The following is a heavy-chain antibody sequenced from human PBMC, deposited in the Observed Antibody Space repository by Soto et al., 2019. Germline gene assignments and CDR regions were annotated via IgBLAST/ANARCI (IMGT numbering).Heavy chain of an antibody. CDR1: GGSISSSSYY. D-gene: IGHD1-26*01. V-gene: IGHV4-39*01. CDR3: ARHSPINSYFDL. J-gene: IGHJ2*01. Sequence: QLQLQESGPGLVKPSETLSLTCTVSGGSISSSSYYWGWIRQPPGKGLEWIGSIYYSGSTYYNPSLTRRVSISVDTSKNQFSLKRSSVTAADTAVYYCARHSPINSYFDLWGRGTLVTVSS. CDR2: IYYSGST.